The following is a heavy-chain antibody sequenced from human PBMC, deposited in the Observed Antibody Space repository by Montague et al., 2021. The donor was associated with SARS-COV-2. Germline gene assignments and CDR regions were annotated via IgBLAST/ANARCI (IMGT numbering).Heavy chain of an antibody. Sequence: SLRLSCAASGFTFSSYSMNWVRQAPGKGLEWVSSISSSSSYIYYADSVKGRFTISRDNAKNSLCLQMNSLRAEDTAVYYCARDPYSDILTGYYYYWGQGTLVTVSS. CDR3: ARDPYSDILTGYYYY. CDR2: ISSSSSYI. J-gene: IGHJ4*02. D-gene: IGHD3-9*01. CDR1: GFTFSSYS. V-gene: IGHV3-21*01.